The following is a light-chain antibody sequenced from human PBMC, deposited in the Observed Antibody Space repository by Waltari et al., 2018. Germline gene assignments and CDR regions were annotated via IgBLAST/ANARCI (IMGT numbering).Light chain of an antibody. V-gene: IGLV1-44*01. CDR3: ATWDDRLTGVV. Sequence: QSVLTQPPSASGTPGQRVSISCSGSYSNIGSNIVTWYQQLPGTAPTLLIYSNDYPPSGVPDRFSGSKSGTSGSLAISGLQSEDEAEYYCATWDDRLTGVVFGGGTRVTVL. J-gene: IGLJ2*01. CDR1: YSNIGSNI. CDR2: SND.